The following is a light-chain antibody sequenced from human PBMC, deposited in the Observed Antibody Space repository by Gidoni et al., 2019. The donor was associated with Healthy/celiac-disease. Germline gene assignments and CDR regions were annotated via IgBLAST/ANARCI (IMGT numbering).Light chain of an antibody. J-gene: IGLJ3*02. CDR2: EVS. CDR1: SSDVGCYNY. CDR3: SSYTSSSTWV. V-gene: IGLV2-14*01. Sequence: QSALTQPASVSGSPGQSITISCTGTSSDVGCYNYVSWYQQHPGKAPKLMIYEVSNRPSGVSKRCSGSKSGNTASRTIAGLQAEDEADYYCSSYTSSSTWVFGGGTKLTVL.